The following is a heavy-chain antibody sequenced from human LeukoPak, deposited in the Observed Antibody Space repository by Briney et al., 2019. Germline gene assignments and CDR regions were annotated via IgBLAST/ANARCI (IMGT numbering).Heavy chain of an antibody. CDR2: INHSGST. V-gene: IGHV4-34*01. CDR1: GGSFSGYY. Sequence: SETLSLTCAVYGGSFSGYYWSWIRQPPGKGLEWIGEINHSGSTNYNPSLKSRVTISVDTSKNQFSLRLTSVTAADTAVYYCARPLTGYSNSFVFWGQGTLVTVSS. CDR3: ARPLTGYSNSFVF. J-gene: IGHJ4*02. D-gene: IGHD4-11*01.